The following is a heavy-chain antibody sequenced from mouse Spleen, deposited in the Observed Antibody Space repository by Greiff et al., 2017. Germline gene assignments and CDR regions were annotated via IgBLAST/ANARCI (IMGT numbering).Heavy chain of an antibody. Sequence: EVKLMESGGGLVKPGGSLKLSCAASGFTFSSYTMSWVRQTPAKRLEWVATISSGGGNTYYPDSVKGRFTISRDNARNTLYLQMSSLRSEDTAMYYCARQGPFYYGNAHWYFDVWGAGTTVTVSS. CDR3: ARQGPFYYGNAHWYFDV. CDR2: ISSGGGNT. V-gene: IGHV5-9*04. J-gene: IGHJ1*01. D-gene: IGHD2-1*01. CDR1: GFTFSSYT.